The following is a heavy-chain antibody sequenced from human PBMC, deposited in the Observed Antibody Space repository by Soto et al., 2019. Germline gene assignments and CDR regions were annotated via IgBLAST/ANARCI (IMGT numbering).Heavy chain of an antibody. CDR2: SNHSGST. D-gene: IGHD5-18*01. CDR1: GGSFSGYY. Sequence: QVQLQQWGAGLLKPSETLSLTCAVYGGSFSGYYWSWIRQPPGKGLEWIGESNHSGSTNYNPSLRSRITILVHTSKNQLSLKVSSVTAADTAVYYCARGGGYSFGFDYYYGMDVWGQGTTVTVSS. J-gene: IGHJ6*02. V-gene: IGHV4-34*01. CDR3: ARGGGYSFGFDYYYGMDV.